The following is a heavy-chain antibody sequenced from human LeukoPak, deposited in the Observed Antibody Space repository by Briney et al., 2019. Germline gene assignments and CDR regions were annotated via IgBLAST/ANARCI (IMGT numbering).Heavy chain of an antibody. J-gene: IGHJ4*02. Sequence: GESLQISCKGSGYSFTRYWIGWVRQMPGKGLEWMGIIYPGDSDTRYSPSFQGQVTISADKSISTAYLQWSSLKSSDTAMYYCPRPGGRFFYYDSSPLDYWGQGTLVTVSS. CDR1: GYSFTRYW. D-gene: IGHD3-22*01. CDR2: IYPGDSDT. V-gene: IGHV5-51*01. CDR3: PRPGGRFFYYDSSPLDY.